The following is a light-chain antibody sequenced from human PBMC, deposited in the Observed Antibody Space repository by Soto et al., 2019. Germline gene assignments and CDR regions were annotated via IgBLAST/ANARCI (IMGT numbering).Light chain of an antibody. J-gene: IGKJ2*01. Sequence: DIQMTQSPSSLSASVGDRVTITCRASQGISNYLAWYQQIPGKVPKLLISAASTLQSGVPSRFSGSGSGTDFTLTISSLEPEDFAVYYCQQRSNWPPYTFGQGTKLEIK. CDR2: AAS. CDR3: QQRSNWPPYT. V-gene: IGKV1-27*01. CDR1: QGISNY.